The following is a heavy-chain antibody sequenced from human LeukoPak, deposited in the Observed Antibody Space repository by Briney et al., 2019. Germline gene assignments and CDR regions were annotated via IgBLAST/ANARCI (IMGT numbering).Heavy chain of an antibody. CDR1: GGSISGSNW. Sequence: PSGTLSLTCAVSGGSISGSNWWSWVRQPPGKGLEWIGEIYHSGSTNCNPSLKTRVTISVDKSKNQFSLRLNSVTAADTAVYYCASVDYYDGSGLIWGQGTMVTVS. J-gene: IGHJ3*02. CDR3: ASVDYYDGSGLI. V-gene: IGHV4-4*02. D-gene: IGHD3-22*01. CDR2: IYHSGST.